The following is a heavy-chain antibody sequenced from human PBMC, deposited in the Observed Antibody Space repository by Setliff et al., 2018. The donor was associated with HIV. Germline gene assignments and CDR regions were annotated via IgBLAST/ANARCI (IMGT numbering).Heavy chain of an antibody. CDR1: GFNFNDYT. CDR3: AKSSDSSGSPLDY. Sequence: GGSLRLSCAASGFNFNDYTMHWVRQGPGKTLEWVSLISWDGGSTYYADSVKGRFTISRDNSKNSLYLQMNSLRAEDTALYYCAKSSDSSGSPLDYWGQGTLVTVSS. D-gene: IGHD3-22*01. V-gene: IGHV3-43D*03. J-gene: IGHJ4*02. CDR2: ISWDGGST.